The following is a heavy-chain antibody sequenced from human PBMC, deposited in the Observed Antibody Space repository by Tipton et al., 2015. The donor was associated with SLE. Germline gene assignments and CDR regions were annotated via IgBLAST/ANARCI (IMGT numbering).Heavy chain of an antibody. CDR3: EGYYASGNYYTSDV. V-gene: IGHV4-61*02. J-gene: IGHJ3*01. D-gene: IGHD3-10*01. CDR2: IFTSGGT. CDR1: GVSVTSGTYF. Sequence: TLSLTCTVSGVSVTSGTYFWIWVRQPAGKGLEWIGRIFTSGGTNYNPSLTSRLAISLDTSKNQFSLSLTSVTAADTAVYYCEGYYASGNYYTSDVWGQGTMVTVSS.